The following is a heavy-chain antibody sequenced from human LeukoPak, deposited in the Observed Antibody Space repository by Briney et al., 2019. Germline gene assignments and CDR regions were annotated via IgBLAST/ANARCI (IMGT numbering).Heavy chain of an antibody. CDR1: GFTFSSYA. CDR3: ARLHYYYYYMDV. CDR2: INSDGSST. J-gene: IGHJ6*03. V-gene: IGHV3-74*01. Sequence: PGGSLRLSCAASGFTFSSYAMSWVRQAPGKGLVWVSRINSDGSSTSYADSVKGRFTISRDNAENTLYLQMNSLRAEDTAVYYCARLHYYYYYMDVWGKGTTVTISS.